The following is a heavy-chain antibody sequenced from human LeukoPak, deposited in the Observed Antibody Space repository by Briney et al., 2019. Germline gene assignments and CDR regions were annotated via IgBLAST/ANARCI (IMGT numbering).Heavy chain of an antibody. CDR2: ISYDGNNK. V-gene: IGHV3-30*03. CDR1: GFTFSSYS. Sequence: SGGSLRLSCAASGFTFSSYSMNWVRQAPGKGLEWVAVISYDGNNKYYADSVKGRFTISRDNSKNTLYLQMNSLRAEDTAVYYCARGGQYSSGWYVGYFDYWGQGTLVTVSS. D-gene: IGHD6-19*01. J-gene: IGHJ4*02. CDR3: ARGGQYSSGWYVGYFDY.